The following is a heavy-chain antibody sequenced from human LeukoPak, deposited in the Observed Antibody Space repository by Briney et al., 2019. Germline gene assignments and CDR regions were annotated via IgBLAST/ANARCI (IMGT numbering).Heavy chain of an antibody. V-gene: IGHV3-53*01. Sequence: GGSPRLSCAASGFTVSSNFMSWVRQAPGKGLEWVSTIYTGGSTYYADSVKGRFIISRDNSKNTVYLQMNSLRAEDTAVYYCARARYFDYWGQGTLVTVSS. J-gene: IGHJ4*02. CDR1: GFTVSSNF. CDR3: ARARYFDY. CDR2: IYTGGST.